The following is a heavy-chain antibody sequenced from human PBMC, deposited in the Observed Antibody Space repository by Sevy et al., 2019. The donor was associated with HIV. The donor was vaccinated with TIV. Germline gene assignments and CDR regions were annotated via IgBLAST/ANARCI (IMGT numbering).Heavy chain of an antibody. CDR2: ISSSSYI. V-gene: IGHV3-21*01. Sequence: GGSLRLSCAASGFTFSSYSMNWVRQAPGKGLEWVSSISSSSYIYYADSVKGRFTISRDNAKNSLYLQMNSLRAEDTAVYYCAREERWAHYGMDVWGQGTTVTVSS. J-gene: IGHJ6*02. CDR1: GFTFSSYS. CDR3: AREERWAHYGMDV.